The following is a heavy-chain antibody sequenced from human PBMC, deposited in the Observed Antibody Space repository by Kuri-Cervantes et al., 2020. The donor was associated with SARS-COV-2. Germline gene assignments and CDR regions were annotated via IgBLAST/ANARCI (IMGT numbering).Heavy chain of an antibody. CDR1: GFTFSSYA. CDR2: ISGSGGST. CDR3: AKGTPEYQLRAFDI. V-gene: IGHV3-23*01. Sequence: GESLKISCAASGFTFSSYAMSWVRQAPGKGLEWVSAISGSGGSTYYADSVKGRFTISGDNSKNTLYLQMNSLRAEDTAVYYCAKGTPEYQLRAFDIWGQGTMVTVSS. D-gene: IGHD2-2*01. J-gene: IGHJ3*02.